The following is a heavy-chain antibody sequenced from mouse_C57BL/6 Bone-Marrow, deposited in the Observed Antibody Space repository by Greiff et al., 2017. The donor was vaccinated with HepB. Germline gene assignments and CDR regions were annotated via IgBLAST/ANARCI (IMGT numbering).Heavy chain of an antibody. CDR1: GFTFSDYG. Sequence: EVKLMESGGGLVQPGGSLKLSCAPSGFTFSDYGMAWVRQAPRKGPEWVAFISNLAYSIYYADTVTGRFTISRENAKNTLYLEMSSLRSEDTAMYYCARQGDGGFAYWGQGTLVTVSA. D-gene: IGHD3-3*01. V-gene: IGHV5-15*01. J-gene: IGHJ3*01. CDR3: ARQGDGGFAY. CDR2: ISNLAYSI.